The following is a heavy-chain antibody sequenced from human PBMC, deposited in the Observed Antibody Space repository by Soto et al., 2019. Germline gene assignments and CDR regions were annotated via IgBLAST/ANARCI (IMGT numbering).Heavy chain of an antibody. Sequence: EVQLLESGGGLVQPGGSLRLSCGVSGFTFNDFEMNWVRQAPGKGLEWLAYIDGSGTTKKYADSVRGRFTISRDNPNNALFPQVCSLGAAGPAICYCASGFGRFNVWGQGTLVSVSS. CDR2: IDGSGTTK. CDR3: ASGFGRFNV. CDR1: GFTFNDFE. D-gene: IGHD3-10*01. V-gene: IGHV3-48*03. J-gene: IGHJ4*02.